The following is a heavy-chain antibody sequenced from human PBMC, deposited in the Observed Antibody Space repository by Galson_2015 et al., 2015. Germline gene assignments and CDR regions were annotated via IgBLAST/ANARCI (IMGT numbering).Heavy chain of an antibody. D-gene: IGHD3-3*01. CDR3: AKAYYDFLSNYYYNYMDV. J-gene: IGHJ6*03. CDR2: ISGSGGST. Sequence: LRLSCAAYGFTFSSYAMSWVRQAPGKGLEWVSTISGSGGSTYYADSVKGRCSISRDNSKNTLYLQMNSLRAEDTALYYCAKAYYDFLSNYYYNYMDVCGKGTTVTVSS. CDR1: GFTFSSYA. V-gene: IGHV3-23*01.